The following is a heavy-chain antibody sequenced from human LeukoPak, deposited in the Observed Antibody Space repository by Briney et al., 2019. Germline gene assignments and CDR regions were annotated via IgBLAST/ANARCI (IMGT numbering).Heavy chain of an antibody. D-gene: IGHD3-10*01. V-gene: IGHV1-69*04. CDR1: GGTFSSYA. Sequence: ASVKVSCKASGGTFSSYAISWVRQAPGQGLEWMGRIIPILGIANYAQKFQGRVTITADKSTSTAYMELSSLRSEDTAVYYCARVNYYGSGSVRAYGVDVWGQGTTVTVSS. CDR3: ARVNYYGSGSVRAYGVDV. J-gene: IGHJ6*02. CDR2: IIPILGIA.